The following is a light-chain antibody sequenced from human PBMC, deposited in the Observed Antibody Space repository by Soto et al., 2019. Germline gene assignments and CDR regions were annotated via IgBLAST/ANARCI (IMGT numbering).Light chain of an antibody. CDR1: QTISSW. Sequence: DIQMTQSPATLSGSVGDRVTITCRASQTISSWLAWYQQKPGKAPKLLIYKASTLKSGVPSRFSGSGSGTEFTLTISSLQPDDFATYYCQQYLRSQLTFGGGTKVDI. J-gene: IGKJ4*01. V-gene: IGKV1-5*03. CDR3: QQYLRSQLT. CDR2: KAS.